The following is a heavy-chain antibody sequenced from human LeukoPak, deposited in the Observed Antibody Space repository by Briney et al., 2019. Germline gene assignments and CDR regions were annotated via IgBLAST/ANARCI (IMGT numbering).Heavy chain of an antibody. V-gene: IGHV3-23*01. CDR3: AKDFIARYSYGYINWFDP. Sequence: GGSLRPSCAASGFTFSSYAMSWVRQAPGKGLEWVSAISGSGGSTYYADSVKGRFTISRDNSKNTLYLQMNSLRAEDTAVYYCAKDFIARYSYGYINWFDPWGQGTLVTVSS. D-gene: IGHD5-18*01. CDR1: GFTFSSYA. J-gene: IGHJ5*02. CDR2: ISGSGGST.